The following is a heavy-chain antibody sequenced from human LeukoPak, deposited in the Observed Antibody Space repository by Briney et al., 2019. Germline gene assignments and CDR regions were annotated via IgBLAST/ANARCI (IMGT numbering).Heavy chain of an antibody. CDR2: ISYSGST. D-gene: IGHD5-24*01. Sequence: NASETLSLTCTVSGASLSSYYCSWIRQSPGKGLEWIGLISYSGSTKYNSSLESRVTISADTSKSQCSLKLSSVTAADTAVYYCVRGAGWLPDYWGQGTLVTVSS. V-gene: IGHV4-59*01. CDR1: GASLSSYY. J-gene: IGHJ4*02. CDR3: VRGAGWLPDY.